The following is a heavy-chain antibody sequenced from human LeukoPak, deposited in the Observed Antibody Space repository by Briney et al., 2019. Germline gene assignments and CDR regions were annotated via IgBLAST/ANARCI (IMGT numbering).Heavy chain of an antibody. CDR2: ISSSSFI. D-gene: IGHD6-19*01. CDR1: GFTFSSYS. J-gene: IGHJ4*02. Sequence: GGSLRLSCAASGFTFSSYSMNWVRQAPGKGLEWVSSISSSSFIYYADSVKGRFTISRDNAKNSLYLQMNSLRAEDTAVYYCARGQWLYWGQGTLVTVSS. CDR3: ARGQWLY. V-gene: IGHV3-21*01.